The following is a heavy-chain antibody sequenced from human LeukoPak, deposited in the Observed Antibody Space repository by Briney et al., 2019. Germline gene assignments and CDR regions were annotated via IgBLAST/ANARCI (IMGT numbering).Heavy chain of an antibody. CDR1: GFTFSSYT. Sequence: GGSLRLSCAASGFTFSSYTMNWVRQAPGKGLEWVTSIISSSSYIYYADSVKGRFTISRDNAKNSLYLQMNSLTAEDTAVYYCAIEVPPVAKYYFDYWGQGTLVTVSS. CDR2: IISSSSYI. CDR3: AIEVPPVAKYYFDY. D-gene: IGHD2-2*01. V-gene: IGHV3-21*01. J-gene: IGHJ4*02.